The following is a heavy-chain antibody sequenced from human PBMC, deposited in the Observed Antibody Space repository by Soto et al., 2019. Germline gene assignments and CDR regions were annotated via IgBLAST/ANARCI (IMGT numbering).Heavy chain of an antibody. V-gene: IGHV4-39*01. CDR1: GESISSSSYY. CDR3: ARQRTTVVTQAYFDH. CDR2: IYYSGRT. Sequence: SETLSLTCIVSGESISSSSYYWGWIRQPPGKGLEWIGSIYYSGRTYYNPSFKSRVTISIDTSKNQFSLKLSSVTATDTAVYYCARQRTTVVTQAYFDHWGQRAMVTVSS. D-gene: IGHD2-21*02. J-gene: IGHJ4*02.